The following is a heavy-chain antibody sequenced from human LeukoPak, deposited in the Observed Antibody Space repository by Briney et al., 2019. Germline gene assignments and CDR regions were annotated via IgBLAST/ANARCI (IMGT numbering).Heavy chain of an antibody. V-gene: IGHV3-48*04. J-gene: IGHJ6*02. CDR1: GFTFSSYG. D-gene: IGHD3-10*01. CDR3: ARDLVVRGVIRAYCYGMDV. CDR2: ISSSGSTI. Sequence: SGGSLRLSCAASGFTFSSYGMHWVRQAPGKGLEWVSYISSSGSTIYYADSVKGRFTISRDNAKNSLYLQMNSLRAEDTAVYYCARDLVVRGVIRAYCYGMDVWGQGTTVTVSS.